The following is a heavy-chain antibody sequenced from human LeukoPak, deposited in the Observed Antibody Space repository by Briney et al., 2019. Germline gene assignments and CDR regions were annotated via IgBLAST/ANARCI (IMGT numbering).Heavy chain of an antibody. V-gene: IGHV3-48*03. CDR3: VRDLSASYYDF. J-gene: IGHJ4*02. CDR1: GFTFGSYT. D-gene: IGHD3-3*01. CDR2: LTPGGTI. Sequence: PGGSLRLSCAASGFTFGSYTMHWVRQAPGKGLEWVSYLTPGGTIYYGDSVRGRFTISRDSAKSSLYLQMNSLRVEDTAVYYCVRDLSASYYDFWGQGTLVTVSS.